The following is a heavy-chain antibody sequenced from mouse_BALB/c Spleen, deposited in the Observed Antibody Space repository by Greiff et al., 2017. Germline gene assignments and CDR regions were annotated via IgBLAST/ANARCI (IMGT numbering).Heavy chain of an antibody. V-gene: IGHV1-9*01. CDR2: ILPGSGST. D-gene: IGHD2-1*01. Sequence: VKLVESGAELMKPGASVKISCKATGYTFSSYWIEWVKQRPGHGLEWIGEILPGSGSTNYNEKFKGKATFTADTSSNTAYMQLSSLTSEDSAVYYCARLDGNYAMDYWGQGTSVTVSS. CDR1: GYTFSSYW. J-gene: IGHJ4*01. CDR3: ARLDGNYAMDY.